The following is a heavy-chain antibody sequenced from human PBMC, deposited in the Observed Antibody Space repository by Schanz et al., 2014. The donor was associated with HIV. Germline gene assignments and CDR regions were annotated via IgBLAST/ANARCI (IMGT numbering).Heavy chain of an antibody. V-gene: IGHV3-21*02. CDR3: ALSRPSGYGGSWYFDL. CDR1: GFTFNNYG. J-gene: IGHJ2*01. CDR2: ISSNTNYI. D-gene: IGHD2-15*01. Sequence: EVQLLEFGGGLVRPGESLRLSCLASGFTFNNYGVNWVRQAPGKGLEWISSISSNTNYINYADSVKGRFTISRDNAKNSLYLQMNSLRAEDTAVYYCALSRPSGYGGSWYFDLWGQGTLVTVSS.